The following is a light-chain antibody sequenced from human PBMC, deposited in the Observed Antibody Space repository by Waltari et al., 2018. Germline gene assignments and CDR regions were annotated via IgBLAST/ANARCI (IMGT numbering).Light chain of an antibody. CDR2: DAS. Sequence: EIVLTQSPATLSLSPGERATISCRASQSVSSYLAWYQQKPGQAPRLLIYDASNRATGIPARFSGSGSGTDFTLTISSLEPEDFAVYYCQQRSNWPPYTFGQGTKLGIK. V-gene: IGKV3-11*01. CDR1: QSVSSY. CDR3: QQRSNWPPYT. J-gene: IGKJ2*01.